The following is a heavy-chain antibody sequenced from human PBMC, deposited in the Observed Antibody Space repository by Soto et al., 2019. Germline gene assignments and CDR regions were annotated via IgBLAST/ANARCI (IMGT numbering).Heavy chain of an antibody. V-gene: IGHV3-9*01. J-gene: IGHJ4*02. CDR2: IIWNSAYI. CDR3: VKDSTVSGVRQGLDF. D-gene: IGHD6-19*01. CDR1: GFTFDDYA. Sequence: SLRLFCSVSGFTFDDYAMHWVRQAPGKGLEWVAGIIWNSAYIVYADSVKGRFTISRDNAKNSLHLQMDSLRAEDTALYYCVKDSTVSGVRQGLDFWGRGTLVTVSS.